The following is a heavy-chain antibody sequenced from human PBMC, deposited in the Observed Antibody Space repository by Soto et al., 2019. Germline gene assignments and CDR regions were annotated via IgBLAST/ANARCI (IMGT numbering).Heavy chain of an antibody. V-gene: IGHV4-59*01. CDR1: DECSIGFD. CDR2: IYYTGST. Sequence: SLTGTGSDECSIGFDCSWIRQPPGKGLEWIGYIYYTGSTNYNPSLKSRVTMSVDTSKKQFSLKLTSVTAADTAVYYCARQRGNCFDYWGQGSLVTVSS. D-gene: IGHD3-10*01. CDR3: ARQRGNCFDY. J-gene: IGHJ4*02.